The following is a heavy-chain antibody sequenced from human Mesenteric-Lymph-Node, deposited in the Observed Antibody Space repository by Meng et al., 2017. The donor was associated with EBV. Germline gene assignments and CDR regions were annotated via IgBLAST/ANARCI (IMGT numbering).Heavy chain of an antibody. J-gene: IGHJ4*01. CDR3: TRVVGAYPV. Sequence: EEQVVESXXGXIQPGXXLRLSCAASGFSVSSNYMTWVRQAPGKGLEWVSVIYSDDSTYYADSVQGRFTISRDNSKNMVYLQMDSLRVEDTAVYYCTRVVGAYPVWGHGTMVTVSS. D-gene: IGHD1-26*01. CDR1: GFSVSSNY. CDR2: IYSDDST. V-gene: IGHV3-53*01.